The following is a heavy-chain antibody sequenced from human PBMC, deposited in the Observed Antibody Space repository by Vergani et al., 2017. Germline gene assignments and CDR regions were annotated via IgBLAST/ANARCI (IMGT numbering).Heavy chain of an antibody. CDR2: INPNSGGT. D-gene: IGHD3-3*01. Sequence: QVQLVQSGAEVKKPGSSVKVSCKASGGTFSSYAISWVRQAPGQGLEWMGWINPNSGGTNYAQKFQGWVTMTRETSISTAYMELSRLRSDDTAVYYCAISTYYDFWSGYYGHFDYWGQGTLVTVSS. V-gene: IGHV1-2*04. CDR1: GGTFSSYA. CDR3: AISTYYDFWSGYYGHFDY. J-gene: IGHJ4*02.